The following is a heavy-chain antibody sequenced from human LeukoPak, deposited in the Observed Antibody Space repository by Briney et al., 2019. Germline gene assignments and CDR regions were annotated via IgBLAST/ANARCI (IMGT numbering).Heavy chain of an antibody. Sequence: PGGSLRLSCAASGFTFSSYSMNWVRQAPGKGLEWVSSISSSSSYIYYADSVKGRFTISRDNAKNSLYLQMNSLRAEDTAVYYCARVRAVYYYYYYMDVWGKGTTVTVSS. CDR1: GFTFSSYS. V-gene: IGHV3-21*04. CDR3: ARVRAVYYYYYYMDV. CDR2: ISSSSSYI. J-gene: IGHJ6*03.